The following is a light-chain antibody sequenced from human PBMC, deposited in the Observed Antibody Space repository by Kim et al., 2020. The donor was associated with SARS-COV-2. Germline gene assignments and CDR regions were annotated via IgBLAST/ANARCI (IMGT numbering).Light chain of an antibody. CDR2: QHT. CDR1: VLAGND. J-gene: IGLJ2*01. CDR3: RVWDSTSAI. V-gene: IGLV3-1*01. Sequence: VATEGTAPIAGSGGVLAGNDVACYQQMPARPPVLVINQHTKRPSAIPAGFSGANSGDTATLTISGTHAMDDADYYCRVWDSTSAIFGGGTQLTVL.